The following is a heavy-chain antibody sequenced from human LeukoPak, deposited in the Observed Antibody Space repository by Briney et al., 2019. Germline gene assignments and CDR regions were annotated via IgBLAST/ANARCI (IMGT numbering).Heavy chain of an antibody. J-gene: IGHJ4*02. V-gene: IGHV3-53*01. Sequence: GGSLRLSCAASGFTVSSNYMSWVRQAPGKGLEWVSVIYSGGSTYYADSVKGRFTISRDNSKNTLYLQMNSLRAEDTAVYYCARDQPRGILTGYYRVSDWGQGTLVTVSS. D-gene: IGHD3-9*01. CDR3: ARDQPRGILTGYYRVSD. CDR1: GFTVSSNY. CDR2: IYSGGST.